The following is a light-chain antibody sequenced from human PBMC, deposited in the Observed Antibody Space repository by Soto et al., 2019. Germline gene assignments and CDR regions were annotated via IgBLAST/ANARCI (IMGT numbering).Light chain of an antibody. CDR2: GAS. CDR1: HSVTSSY. Sequence: EIVLTQSPGTLSLSPGERATLSCRASHSVTSSYLAWYQQRPGQAPRLLIFGASYRATGIPDRFSGSGSGTDFTLTISRQEPEDCALYYSQHLSRSPPEYTFGTGTKADRK. CDR3: QHLSRSPPEYT. V-gene: IGKV3-20*01. J-gene: IGKJ3*01.